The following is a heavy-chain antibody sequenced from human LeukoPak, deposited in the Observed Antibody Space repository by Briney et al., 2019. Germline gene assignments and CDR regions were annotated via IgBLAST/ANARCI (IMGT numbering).Heavy chain of an antibody. CDR2: INPNSGGT. Sequence: ASVKVSCKASGYTFTGYYMHWVRQAPGQGLEWMGWINPNSGGTNYAQKFQGRVTMTRDTSISTAYMELSRLRSDDTAVYYCAREGWSGAIYRYYFDYWGQGTLVTVSS. CDR1: GYTFTGYY. J-gene: IGHJ4*02. D-gene: IGHD1-26*01. V-gene: IGHV1-2*02. CDR3: AREGWSGAIYRYYFDY.